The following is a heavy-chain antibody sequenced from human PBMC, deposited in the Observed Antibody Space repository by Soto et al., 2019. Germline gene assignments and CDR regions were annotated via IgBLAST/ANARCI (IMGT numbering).Heavy chain of an antibody. CDR3: ARTPVAGTSVYYYYGMDV. V-gene: IGHV3-11*01. D-gene: IGHD6-19*01. J-gene: IGHJ6*02. CDR1: GFTFSDYY. Sequence: GGSLRLSCAASGFTFSDYYMSWIRQAPGKGLEWVSYISSSGSTIYYADSVKGRFTISRDNAKDSLYLQMNSLRAEDTAVYYCARTPVAGTSVYYYYGMDVWGQGTTVTVSS. CDR2: ISSSGSTI.